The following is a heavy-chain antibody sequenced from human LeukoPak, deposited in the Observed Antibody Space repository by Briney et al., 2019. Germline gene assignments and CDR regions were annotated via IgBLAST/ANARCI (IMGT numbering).Heavy chain of an antibody. J-gene: IGHJ5*02. CDR2: IIPIFGTA. D-gene: IGHD3-10*01. CDR1: GGTFSSYA. CDR3: ARDRDIVRGAWFGP. V-gene: IGHV1-69*13. Sequence: GASVKVSFKSSGGTFSSYAISWVRQAPGQGLEWMGGIIPIFGTANYAQKFQGRVTITADESTSTADMELSSLRSEDTAVYYCARDRDIVRGAWFGPGGQGTLVTV.